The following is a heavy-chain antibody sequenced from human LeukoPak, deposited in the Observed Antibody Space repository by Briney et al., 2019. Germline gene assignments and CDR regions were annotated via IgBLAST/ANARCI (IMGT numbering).Heavy chain of an antibody. V-gene: IGHV1-18*01. D-gene: IGHD6-13*01. J-gene: IGHJ4*02. CDR1: GYTFTSYG. CDR3: ARNRIAAAGLPFHYFDY. CDR2: ISAYNGNT. Sequence: GASVKVSCKASGYTFTSYGISWVRQAPGQGLEWMGWISAYNGNTNYAQKLQGRVTMTTDTSTSTAYMELRSLRSEDTAVYYCARNRIAAAGLPFHYFDYWGQGTLVTVSS.